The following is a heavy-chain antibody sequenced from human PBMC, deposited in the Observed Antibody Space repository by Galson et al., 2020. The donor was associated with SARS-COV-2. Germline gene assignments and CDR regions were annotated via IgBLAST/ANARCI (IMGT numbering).Heavy chain of an antibody. V-gene: IGHV3-33*01. CDR2: IWYDGSNK. D-gene: IGHD3-16*02. CDR3: AREYYDYVWGSYRQQNHFDY. Sequence: GGSLRLSCAASGFTFSSYGMHWVRQAPGKGLEWVAVIWYDGSNKYYADSVKGRFTISRDNSKNTLYLQMNSLRAEDTAVYYCAREYYDYVWGSYRQQNHFDYWGQGTLVTVSS. J-gene: IGHJ4*02. CDR1: GFTFSSYG.